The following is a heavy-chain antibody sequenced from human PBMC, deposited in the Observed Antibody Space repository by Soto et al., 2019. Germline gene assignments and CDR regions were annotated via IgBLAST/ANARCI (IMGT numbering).Heavy chain of an antibody. CDR1: GGSISSYY. CDR3: ARGGRVSSIAARPPYYYYNLLDY. Sequence: PSETLSLTCTVSGGSISSYYWSWIRQPAGKGLEWIGRIYTSGSTNYNPSLKSRVTMSVDTSKNQFSLKLSSVTAADTTVYYCARGGRVSSIAARPPYYYYNLLDYWGQGTPVTISS. V-gene: IGHV4-4*07. CDR2: IYTSGST. D-gene: IGHD6-6*01. J-gene: IGHJ4*02.